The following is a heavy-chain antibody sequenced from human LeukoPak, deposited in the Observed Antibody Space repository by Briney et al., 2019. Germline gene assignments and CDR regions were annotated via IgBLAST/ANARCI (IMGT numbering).Heavy chain of an antibody. CDR3: ARGRKLYAKSCDY. J-gene: IGHJ4*02. D-gene: IGHD2-8*01. V-gene: IGHV1-18*01. CDR2: VSAYSGNT. CDR1: GYTFNSFG. Sequence: ASVKVSCKASGYTFNSFGISWVRQAPGQGLEWMGWVSAYSGNTPQPEKLQGRRNMTTDTPTNTADMELRSRRSDDATVYYCARGRKLYAKSCDYWGQGTLVTVSS.